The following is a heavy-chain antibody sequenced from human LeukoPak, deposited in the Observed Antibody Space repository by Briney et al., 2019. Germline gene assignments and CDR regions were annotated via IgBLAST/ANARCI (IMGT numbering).Heavy chain of an antibody. CDR1: GFTFGSHA. Sequence: GGSLRLSCEASGFTFGSHAMYWVRQAPGKGLEWVAGIFGSGSSPHYADPVKGRFTISRDNSRNTVYLQINSLRAEDTAVYYWGESAIGNSSGQKPAWPFDHWGQGTLVIVSS. CDR3: GESAIGNSSGQKPAWPFDH. V-gene: IGHV3-23*01. D-gene: IGHD6-19*01. CDR2: IFGSGSSP. J-gene: IGHJ4*02.